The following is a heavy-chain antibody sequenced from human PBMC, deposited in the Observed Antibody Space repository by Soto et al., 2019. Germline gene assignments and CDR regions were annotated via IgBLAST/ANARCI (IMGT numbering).Heavy chain of an antibody. CDR3: ARPVGGAAAHRPVDY. CDR1: GGSVSSSSYY. Sequence: QVRLQESGPGLVKSSETLSLTCTVSGGSVSSSSYYWGWIRQPPGKGLEWIASIYYSGSTHNDPVLHLKVTMTIYMDTNQFPLTLNSGSATAAAVYLCARPVGGAAAHRPVDYWGQGTLVTVSS. V-gene: IGHV4-39*01. D-gene: IGHD2-2*01. J-gene: IGHJ4*02. CDR2: IYYSGST.